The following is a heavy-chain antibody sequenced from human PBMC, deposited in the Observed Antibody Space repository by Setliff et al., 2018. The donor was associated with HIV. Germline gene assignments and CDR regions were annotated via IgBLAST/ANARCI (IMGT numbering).Heavy chain of an antibody. CDR1: GYSIGSGSF. Sequence: PSETLSLTCAVSGYSIGSGSFWGWIRQPPGKGLEWIATIPHNGGTYYNPSLKSRVTISVDTSKNRFSLRLTSVTAADTAVYYCARAPPGIQNDAFDVWGQGTMVTVSS. CDR3: ARAPPGIQNDAFDV. CDR2: IPHNGGT. V-gene: IGHV4-38-2*01. J-gene: IGHJ3*01.